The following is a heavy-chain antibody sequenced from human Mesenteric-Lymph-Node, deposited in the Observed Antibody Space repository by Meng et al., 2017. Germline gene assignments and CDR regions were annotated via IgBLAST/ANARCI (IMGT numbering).Heavy chain of an antibody. J-gene: IGHJ4*02. Sequence: GGSLRLSCAASGFTFSSYSMNWVRQAPGKGLEWVSSISSSSSYIYYADSVKGRFTISRDNAKNSLYLQMNSLRAEDTAVYYCVKGPQYYYDSTGPHRFDFWGQGSLVTVSS. CDR3: VKGPQYYYDSTGPHRFDF. V-gene: IGHV3-21*04. CDR2: ISSSSSYI. CDR1: GFTFSSYS. D-gene: IGHD3-22*01.